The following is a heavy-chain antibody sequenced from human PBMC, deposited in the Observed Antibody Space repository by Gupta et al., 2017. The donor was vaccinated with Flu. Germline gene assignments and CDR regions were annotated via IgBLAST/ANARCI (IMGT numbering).Heavy chain of an antibody. CDR3: ARVVRGYGSDPFYYYYYYMDV. J-gene: IGHJ6*03. CDR2: IDHNGNT. CDR1: GGSFSPYY. D-gene: IGHD3-10*01. Sequence: QVQLQQWGAGLFKSSETLSLTCVLDGGSFSPYYWSWVRQSPGKGLEWMGEIDHNGNTNYSPSLRSRVTMSIDTSTNHFSLNVKSVTAADTALYYCARVVRGYGSDPFYYYYYYMDVWGTGTMVTVSS. V-gene: IGHV4-34*01.